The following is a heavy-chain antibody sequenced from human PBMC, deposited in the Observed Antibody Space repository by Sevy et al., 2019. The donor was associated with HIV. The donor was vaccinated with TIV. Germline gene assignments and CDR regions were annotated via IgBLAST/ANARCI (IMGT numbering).Heavy chain of an antibody. Sequence: GSLRLSCAASGFTFSDYYMSWIRQAPGKGLEWVSYISSSGSTIYYADSVKGRFTISRDNAKNSLYLQMNSLRAEDTAVYYCARETSYDSSGYYQTIYFDYWGQGTLVTVSS. J-gene: IGHJ4*02. CDR2: ISSSGSTI. V-gene: IGHV3-11*01. CDR3: ARETSYDSSGYYQTIYFDY. D-gene: IGHD3-22*01. CDR1: GFTFSDYY.